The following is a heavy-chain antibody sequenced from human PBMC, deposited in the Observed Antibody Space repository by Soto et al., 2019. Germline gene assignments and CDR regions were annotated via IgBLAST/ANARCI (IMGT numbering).Heavy chain of an antibody. J-gene: IGHJ4*02. CDR2: IDYNGVT. D-gene: IGHD2-15*01. Sequence: SETLSLTCTVFGGSIYSSGYYRGWIRQPPGRGLEWIGNIDYNGVTYSNPSLKSRVTISRDTSKNQFSLKLTSVTAADTALYYCGKVLVGATGHTDSDSWGPGTLVTVSS. CDR1: GGSIYSSGYY. CDR3: GKVLVGATGHTDSDS. V-gene: IGHV4-39*01.